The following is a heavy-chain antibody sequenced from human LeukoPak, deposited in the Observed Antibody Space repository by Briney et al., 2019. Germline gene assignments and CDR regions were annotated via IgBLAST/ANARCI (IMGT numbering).Heavy chain of an antibody. CDR2: ISSSSSYI. J-gene: IGHJ4*02. Sequence: GGSLRLSCAASGFTFSSYSMNWVRQAPGKGLEWVSSISSSSSYIYYADSVKGRFTISRDNAKNSLYLQMNSLRAEDTAVYYCARPKPSYSSSWQSWGQGTLVTVSS. V-gene: IGHV3-21*01. D-gene: IGHD6-13*01. CDR3: ARPKPSYSSSWQS. CDR1: GFTFSSYS.